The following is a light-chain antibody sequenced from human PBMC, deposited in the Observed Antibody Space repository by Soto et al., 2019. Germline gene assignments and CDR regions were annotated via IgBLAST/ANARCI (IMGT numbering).Light chain of an antibody. V-gene: IGKV1-9*01. CDR3: QQVKSYPRT. CDR2: AES. Sequence: DIQFTQPPSLLSAPVAERVTITFRASHDISTFLAWYQQKPGKPPKLLIYAESTLQSGVPSRFSGSGSGTRGTLTISSLQPEDFATYYCQQVKSYPRTFGGGTKVDI. J-gene: IGKJ4*01. CDR1: HDISTF.